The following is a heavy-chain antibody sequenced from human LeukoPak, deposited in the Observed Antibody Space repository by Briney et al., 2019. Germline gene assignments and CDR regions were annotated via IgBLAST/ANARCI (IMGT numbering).Heavy chain of an antibody. CDR1: GSGFTFSEYW. CDR2: IKGDGSET. Sequence: GGSLRLSCVASGSGFTFSEYWMGWVRQAPGERLEWVANIKGDGSETYYVDSVKGRLSVSRDNSKNSVYLQMNSLRGDDTALYRCAREAYCGGPSCFAVNYMDVWGKGTTVTVSS. D-gene: IGHD2-21*01. V-gene: IGHV3-7*01. CDR3: AREAYCGGPSCFAVNYMDV. J-gene: IGHJ6*03.